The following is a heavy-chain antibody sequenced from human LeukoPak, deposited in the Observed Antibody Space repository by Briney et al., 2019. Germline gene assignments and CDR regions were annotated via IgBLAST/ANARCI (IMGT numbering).Heavy chain of an antibody. CDR2: IDWDDDK. CDR3: ARMTPDSPSFDY. CDR1: GFSLSTPEMC. Sequence: SGPALVKPTQTLTLTCTFSGFSLSTPEMCVTWIRQPPGKALEWRARIDWDDDKFYSPSLRTRLTISKDTPKNQVVLRMTNMDPVDTGTYYCARMTPDSPSFDYWGQGALITVSS. D-gene: IGHD2-15*01. J-gene: IGHJ4*02. V-gene: IGHV2-70*17.